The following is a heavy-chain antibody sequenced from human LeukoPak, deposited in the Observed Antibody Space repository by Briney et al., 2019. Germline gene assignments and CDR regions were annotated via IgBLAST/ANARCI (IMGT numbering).Heavy chain of an antibody. Sequence: SETLSLTCTVSGGSFSSSTYYWGWIRQPPGKGLEWIGAIYYSGTSYYNSSLKSRVTISVDTSKNQFSLKLSSVTAADTAVYYCARGPSGYHNHGGQGTLVTVSS. CDR1: GGSFSSSTYY. V-gene: IGHV4-39*01. CDR2: IYYSGTS. D-gene: IGHD5-12*01. J-gene: IGHJ4*02. CDR3: ARGPSGYHNH.